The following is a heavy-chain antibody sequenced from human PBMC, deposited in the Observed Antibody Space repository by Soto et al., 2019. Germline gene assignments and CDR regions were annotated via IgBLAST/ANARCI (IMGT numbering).Heavy chain of an antibody. Sequence: QVQLVESGGGVVQPGRSLRLSCTASGFTFRSYAMHWVRQAPGKGLEWVASVSYDGGNEHYADSVKGRFTISRDNFKNTLSLQMNSLRVEDTAVFYCARASGYDKWDTLNYWGQGTQVTVSS. CDR2: VSYDGGNE. D-gene: IGHD5-12*01. J-gene: IGHJ4*02. CDR3: ARASGYDKWDTLNY. V-gene: IGHV3-30-3*01. CDR1: GFTFRSYA.